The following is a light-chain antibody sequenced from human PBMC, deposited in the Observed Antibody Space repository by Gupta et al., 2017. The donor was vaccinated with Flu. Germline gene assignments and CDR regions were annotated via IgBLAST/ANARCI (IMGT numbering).Light chain of an antibody. CDR1: QDIRRH. Sequence: PSLLSASTGDTVFISWRVSQDIRRHLVWYQQVLLRAPELLIYSAPMVHIRVPSRFSGSGSGTDFTLTISSLQSEEFATYYCLHDYNYPHIFGPGTKMEIK. CDR3: LHDYNYPHI. V-gene: IGKV1D-8*02. J-gene: IGKJ2*01. CDR2: SAP.